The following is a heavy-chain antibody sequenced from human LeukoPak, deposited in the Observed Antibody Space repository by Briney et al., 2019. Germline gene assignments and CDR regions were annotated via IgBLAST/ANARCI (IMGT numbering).Heavy chain of an antibody. CDR1: GDSVSSYY. CDR3: ASSGWYPGYFDY. CDR2: IYYSGST. D-gene: IGHD6-19*01. J-gene: IGHJ4*02. V-gene: IGHV4-59*02. Sequence: SETLSLTCTVSGDSVSSYYWNWIRQPQGKGLEWIGYIYYSGSTNYNPSLKSRVTISVDTSKNQFSLRLSSVTAVDTAVYYCASSGWYPGYFDYWGQGILVTVSS.